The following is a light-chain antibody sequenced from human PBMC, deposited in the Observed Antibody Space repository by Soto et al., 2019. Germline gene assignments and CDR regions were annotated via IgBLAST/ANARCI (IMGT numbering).Light chain of an antibody. CDR1: SSDVGAYNH. CDR3: CSYTTSDTRV. Sequence: QSVLTQPASVSGSPGQSITISCTGTSSDVGAYNHASWYQHHPGKAPKLMIYEVNNRPSGVSNRFSGSKSGYTASLTTSGLQAEDEADYYCCSYTTSDTRVFGTGTKVTVL. CDR2: EVN. V-gene: IGLV2-14*01. J-gene: IGLJ1*01.